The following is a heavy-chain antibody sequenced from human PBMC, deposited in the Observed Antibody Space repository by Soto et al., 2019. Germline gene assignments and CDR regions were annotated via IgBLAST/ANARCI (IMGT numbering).Heavy chain of an antibody. V-gene: IGHV1-69*12. J-gene: IGHJ2*01. CDR1: GGTFNRYA. Sequence: QVQLVQSGAEVKKPGSSVKVSCKASGGTFNRYAISWLRQAPGQGPEWMGGITPMFGIGNYAQKFQGRVTITAEESTTTVHMALRRLTCEDTAVYYCAQTLGSAVAGPGRFDLWGRGTRVIVSS. D-gene: IGHD6-19*01. CDR2: ITPMFGIG. CDR3: AQTLGSAVAGPGRFDL.